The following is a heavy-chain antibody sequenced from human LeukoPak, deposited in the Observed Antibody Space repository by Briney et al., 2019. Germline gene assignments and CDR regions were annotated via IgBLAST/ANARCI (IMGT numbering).Heavy chain of an antibody. D-gene: IGHD3-10*01. Sequence: SETLSLTCTVSGGSISSNAYYWAWIRQPPGKGLEWIGSIYSSVSTYYNPSLKSRVTISVDTSKNQFSLRLSSVTAADTALYYCARHYGPWGQGTLVTVSS. CDR2: IYSSVST. J-gene: IGHJ5*02. V-gene: IGHV4-39*01. CDR1: GGSISSNAYY. CDR3: ARHYGP.